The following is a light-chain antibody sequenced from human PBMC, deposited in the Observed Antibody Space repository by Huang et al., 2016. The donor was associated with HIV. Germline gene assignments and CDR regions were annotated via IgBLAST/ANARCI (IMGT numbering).Light chain of an antibody. Sequence: EIVMTQSPATLSASPGVRAALSCRASQSVSSNLAWYQQKPGQAPRRLMYGASTRATGIPARFSGSGCGTEFTLTITSRQSEDFAIYYCQQYHNWPPWTFGQGTKVEIK. V-gene: IGKV3D-15*01. J-gene: IGKJ1*01. CDR2: GAS. CDR3: QQYHNWPPWT. CDR1: QSVSSN.